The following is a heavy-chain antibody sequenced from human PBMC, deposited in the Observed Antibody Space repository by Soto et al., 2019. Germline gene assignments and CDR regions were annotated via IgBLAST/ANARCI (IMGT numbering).Heavy chain of an antibody. CDR3: ARHRYSYGVYYFDY. D-gene: IGHD5-18*01. J-gene: IGHJ4*02. V-gene: IGHV4-59*08. Sequence: SETLSLTCIVSCGSISNDYWSWIRQPPGKGLEWIGYIYYSGSTNYNPSLKSRVTISVDTSKNQFSLKLSSVTAADTAVYYCARHRYSYGVYYFDYWGQGTLVTVS. CDR2: IYYSGST. CDR1: CGSISNDY.